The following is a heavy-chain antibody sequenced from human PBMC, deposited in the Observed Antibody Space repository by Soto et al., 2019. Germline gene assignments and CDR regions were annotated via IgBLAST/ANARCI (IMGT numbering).Heavy chain of an antibody. Sequence: PSETLSLTCTVSGGSISSYYWSWIRQPPGKGLEWIGYIYYSGSTNYNPSLKSRVTISVDTSKNQFSLKLSSVTAADTAVYYCARHFLKANWFDPWGQGTLVTVSS. CDR2: IYYSGST. CDR3: ARHFLKANWFDP. CDR1: GGSISSYY. J-gene: IGHJ5*02. V-gene: IGHV4-59*08.